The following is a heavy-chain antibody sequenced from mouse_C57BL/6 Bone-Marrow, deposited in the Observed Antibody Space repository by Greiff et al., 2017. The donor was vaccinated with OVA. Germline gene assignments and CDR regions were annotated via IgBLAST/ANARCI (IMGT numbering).Heavy chain of an antibody. V-gene: IGHV3-6*01. CDR2: ISYDGSN. J-gene: IGHJ2*01. Sequence: DVKLVESGPGLVKPSQSLSLTCSVTGYSITSGYYWNWIRQFPGNKLEWMGYISYDGSNNYNPSLKNRISITRDTSKNQFFLKLNSVTTEDTATYYCARGYYYFDYWGQGTTLTVSS. CDR3: ARGYYYFDY. CDR1: GYSITSGYY.